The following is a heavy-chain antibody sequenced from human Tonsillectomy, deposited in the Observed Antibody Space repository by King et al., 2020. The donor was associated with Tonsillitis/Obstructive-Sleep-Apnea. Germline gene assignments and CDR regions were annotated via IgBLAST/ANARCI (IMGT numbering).Heavy chain of an antibody. D-gene: IGHD3-10*01. J-gene: IGHJ6*02. CDR3: AREDGSVTYLQFYYRMDV. Sequence: QLVQSGAEVKKPGASVKVSCKASGYTFASYYIHWVRQAPGQGLEWMGIINPSGGSTNYAQKFQGRVTMTRDTSTNTVYMEMSSVRSEDTAVYFCAREDGSVTYLQFYYRMDVWGQGTTVTVSS. V-gene: IGHV1-46*01. CDR2: INPSGGST. CDR1: GYTFASYY.